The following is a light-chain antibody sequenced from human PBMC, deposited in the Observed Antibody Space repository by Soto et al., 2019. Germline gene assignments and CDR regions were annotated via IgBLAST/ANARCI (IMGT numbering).Light chain of an antibody. J-gene: IGKJ1*01. CDR2: GAS. V-gene: IGKV3-15*01. CDR1: QSVGSN. CDR3: QQYNNGPPDWT. Sequence: EIVMTQSPATLSVSPGERATLSCRASQSVGSNLALYQQKPGQAPMLLIHGASTRATGIPGRFSGSGSGTEFTLTISSLQSEDFAIYFCQQYNNGPPDWTCGQGTKVEIK.